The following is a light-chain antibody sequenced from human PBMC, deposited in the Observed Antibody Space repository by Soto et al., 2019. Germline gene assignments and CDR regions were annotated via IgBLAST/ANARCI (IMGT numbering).Light chain of an antibody. CDR2: GAS. V-gene: IGKV3-20*01. J-gene: IGKJ1*01. CDR1: QSVSSSY. Sequence: EIVLTQSPGTLSLSPGERATLSCRASQSVSSSYLAWYQQKPGQAPRLLIYGASSRASGIPDRFSGSGSGTDFTLTISRLEPGDFAVYYCQQYGSSLQTFGQGTKVDTK. CDR3: QQYGSSLQT.